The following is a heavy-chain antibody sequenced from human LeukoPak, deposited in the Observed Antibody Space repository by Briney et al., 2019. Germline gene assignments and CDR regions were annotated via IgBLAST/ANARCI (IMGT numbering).Heavy chain of an antibody. V-gene: IGHV1-2*02. CDR3: ARGSLTGWELLGLSWFDP. J-gene: IGHJ5*02. CDR2: INPNSGGT. D-gene: IGHD1-26*01. Sequence: ASVKVPCKASGYTFTGYYMHWVRQAPGQGLEWMGWINPNSGGTNYAQKFQGRVTMTRDTSISTAYMELSRLRSDDTAVYYCARGSLTGWELLGLSWFDPWGQGTLVTVSS. CDR1: GYTFTGYY.